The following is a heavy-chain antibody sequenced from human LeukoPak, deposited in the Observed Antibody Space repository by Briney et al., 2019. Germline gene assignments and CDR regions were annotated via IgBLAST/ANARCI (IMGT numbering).Heavy chain of an antibody. CDR1: GFTFRSFE. J-gene: IGHJ6*04. D-gene: IGHD3-10*02. Sequence: GGSLRLSCAASGFTFRSFEMNWVRQAPGKGLEWVSYISSSGSTIYYADSVKGRFTISRDNAKNSLYLQMNSLRAEDTAVYYCAELGITMIGGVWGKGTTVTISS. CDR3: AELGITMIGGV. CDR2: ISSSGSTI. V-gene: IGHV3-48*03.